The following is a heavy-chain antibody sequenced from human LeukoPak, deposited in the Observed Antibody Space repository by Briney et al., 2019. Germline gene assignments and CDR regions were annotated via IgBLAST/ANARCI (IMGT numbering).Heavy chain of an antibody. Sequence: RGASVKVSCKASGYTFTSYGISWVRQAPGQGLEWMGWISAYNGNTNYAQKLQGRVTMTTDTSTSTAYMELRSLRSDDTAVYYCARRQQQPRRDYYGMDVWGQGTTVTVSS. D-gene: IGHD6-13*01. J-gene: IGHJ6*02. CDR3: ARRQQQPRRDYYGMDV. CDR2: ISAYNGNT. CDR1: GYTFTSYG. V-gene: IGHV1-18*01.